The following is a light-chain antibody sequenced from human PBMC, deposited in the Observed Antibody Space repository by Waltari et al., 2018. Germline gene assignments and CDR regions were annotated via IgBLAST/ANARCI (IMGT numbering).Light chain of an antibody. CDR1: QSLTVNY. Sequence: EIVLTQSPDILSLSPGDTATLYCRASQSLTVNYLAWYQQKPGQAPRLLIYAASSRATGVPDRFSGSGSGAHVTLAISRLEPEDFAVYYCQQFESAPRTFGQGTKVEIK. CDR3: QQFESAPRT. V-gene: IGKV3-20*01. J-gene: IGKJ1*01. CDR2: AAS.